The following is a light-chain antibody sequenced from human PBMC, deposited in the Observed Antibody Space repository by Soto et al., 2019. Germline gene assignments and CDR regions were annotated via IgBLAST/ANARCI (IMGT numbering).Light chain of an antibody. CDR1: QSVSSSY. CDR3: QQYGSSGYT. J-gene: IGKJ2*01. V-gene: IGKV3-20*01. CDR2: GAS. Sequence: EIVLTQSPGTLSLSPGERATLSCRASQSVSSSYLAWYQQNPGQAPRLLIYGASSRATGIPDRFSGSGSGTDFTLTISRLEPEDFALYYCQQYGSSGYTFGQGTKLEIK.